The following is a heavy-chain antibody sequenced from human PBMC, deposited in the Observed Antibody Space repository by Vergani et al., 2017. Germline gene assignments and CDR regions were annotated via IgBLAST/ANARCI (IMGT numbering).Heavy chain of an antibody. CDR2: INPSRGST. Sequence: QVQLVQSGAEVKKPGASVKIPCKTSGYSFFSTYYIHWVRQAPGQGLEWMGIINPSRGSTNYAQQFQGRVTMTRDTSTSTVYMELSSLRSEDTAVYYCARGFPETTRLEGFDVWGKGTTVIVSS. V-gene: IGHV1-46*01. J-gene: IGHJ6*04. CDR3: ARGFPETTRLEGFDV. CDR1: GYSFFSTYY. D-gene: IGHD1-1*01.